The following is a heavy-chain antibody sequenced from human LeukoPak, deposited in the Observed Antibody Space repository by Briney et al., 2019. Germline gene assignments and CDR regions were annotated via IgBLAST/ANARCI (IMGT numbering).Heavy chain of an antibody. CDR1: GFTFSSFE. CDR3: ARDERLLSFLK. D-gene: IGHD3-3*01. Sequence: GGSLRLSCAASGFTFSSFEMTWVRQAPGKGLEWISYISSSGSTRYYADSVKGRFTISRDNAKNSLYLQMDRLRAEDTAIYYCARDERLLSFLKWGQGTLVTVSS. V-gene: IGHV3-48*03. J-gene: IGHJ4*02. CDR2: ISSSGSTR.